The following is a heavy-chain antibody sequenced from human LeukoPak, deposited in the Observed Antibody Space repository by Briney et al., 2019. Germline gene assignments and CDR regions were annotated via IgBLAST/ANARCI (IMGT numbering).Heavy chain of an antibody. J-gene: IGHJ4*02. Sequence: PGGSLRLSCAASGLSVSSTYMTWVRQAPGKGLEWVSVIYSGGGTNYADSLKGRFSIPRDNSKNMLYLQMNSLRADDTAVYYCVGEGGYWGQGTLVTVSS. CDR1: GLSVSSTY. CDR3: VGEGGY. CDR2: IYSGGGT. V-gene: IGHV3-53*01. D-gene: IGHD4-17*01.